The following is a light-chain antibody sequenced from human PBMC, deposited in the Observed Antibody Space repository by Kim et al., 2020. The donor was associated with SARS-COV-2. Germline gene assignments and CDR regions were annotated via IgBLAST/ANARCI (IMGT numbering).Light chain of an antibody. Sequence: LLPGERAPLPGGTSQSVGGYLAWCQLKTGQAPRLLIYDAYNRATGIPARFSGSGSGTDFTLTVSSLETEDFAVYYCQQRSDWPRTFGQGTKVEIK. CDR3: QQRSDWPRT. J-gene: IGKJ1*01. CDR2: DAY. CDR1: QSVGGY. V-gene: IGKV3-11*01.